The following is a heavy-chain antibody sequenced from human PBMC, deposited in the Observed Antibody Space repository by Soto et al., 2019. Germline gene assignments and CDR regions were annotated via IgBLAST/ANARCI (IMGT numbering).Heavy chain of an antibody. V-gene: IGHV4-61*01. Sequence: SETLSLTCTVSGGSVSSGSYYWSWIRQPPGKGLEWIGYIYYSGSTNYNPSLKSRVTISVDTSKNQFSLKLSSVTAADTAVYYCARVDCTNGACYTGGGFFDFWGQGNLVTVSS. D-gene: IGHD2-8*01. CDR1: GGSVSSGSYY. CDR2: IYYSGST. J-gene: IGHJ4*02. CDR3: ARVDCTNGACYTGGGFFDF.